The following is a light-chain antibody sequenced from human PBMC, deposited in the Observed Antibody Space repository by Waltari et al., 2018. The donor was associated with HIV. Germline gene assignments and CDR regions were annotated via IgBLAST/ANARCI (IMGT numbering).Light chain of an antibody. V-gene: IGLV2-11*01. J-gene: IGLJ3*02. CDR2: DVS. CDR1: SRHVGAYNY. Sequence: QSALNQPRSVSGSPGQSVTISCPGTSRHVGAYNYVPWYQQHPGKAPKVIISDVSKRPSGVPDRFSGSKSGNTASLTISGLQAEDEADYYCCSYAGSYTRVFGGGTKLTVL. CDR3: CSYAGSYTRV.